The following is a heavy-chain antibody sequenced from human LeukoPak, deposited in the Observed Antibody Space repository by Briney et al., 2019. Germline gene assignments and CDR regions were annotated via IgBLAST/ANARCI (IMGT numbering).Heavy chain of an antibody. CDR2: ITPDGTST. J-gene: IGHJ3*02. D-gene: IGHD3-3*01. Sequence: GGSLRLSCVASGFTFSSYWMHWVRQAPGKGLVWVSRITPDGTSTTYADSVKGRFTISRDNAKNTLYVQMNSLRAEDTAVYYCARGAFGVYAFGIWGQGTVVTVSS. V-gene: IGHV3-74*01. CDR3: ARGAFGVYAFGI. CDR1: GFTFSSYW.